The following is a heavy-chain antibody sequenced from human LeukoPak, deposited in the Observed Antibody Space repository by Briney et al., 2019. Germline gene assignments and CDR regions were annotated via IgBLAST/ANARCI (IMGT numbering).Heavy chain of an antibody. CDR3: ARHAENGYDRFDH. CDR2: IYLYGTT. Sequence: SETLSLTCSVSAGSISSSSWWSWVRQSPVKGLEWIGEIYLYGTTNYNPSLKSRVTMSVDRSKNQFSLKLSSVTAADTAVYYCARHAENGYDRFDHWGPGTLVTVSS. D-gene: IGHD5-12*01. V-gene: IGHV4-4*02. J-gene: IGHJ4*02. CDR1: AGSISSSSW.